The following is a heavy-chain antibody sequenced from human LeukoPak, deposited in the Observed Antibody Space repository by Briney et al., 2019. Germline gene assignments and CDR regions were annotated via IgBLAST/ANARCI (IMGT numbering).Heavy chain of an antibody. J-gene: IGHJ6*04. V-gene: IGHV3-74*01. D-gene: IGHD3-10*02. CDR2: INRDGSST. CDR3: AELGITMIGGV. Sequence: GGSLRLSCAASGFTFSTYWMHWVRQVPGKGLVWVARINRDGSSTSYADSVKGRFTISRDNAKNTLSLQMNSLRAEDTAVYYCAELGITMIGGVWGKGTTVTISS. CDR1: GFTFSTYW.